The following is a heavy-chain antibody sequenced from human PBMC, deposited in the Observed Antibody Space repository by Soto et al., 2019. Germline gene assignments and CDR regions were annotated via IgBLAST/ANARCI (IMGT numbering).Heavy chain of an antibody. D-gene: IGHD6-19*01. J-gene: IGHJ4*02. Sequence: QVQLVESGGGVVQPGRSLRVSCAASGFTFSIYAMHWVRQAPGTGLEWVAVISYDGTKTYYADSVKGRFTISRDNSKNTVHLQMNSLRHEETAVYYWAKDRGPRRQWLIDAVDYWGQGNLVTVSP. V-gene: IGHV3-30*18. CDR1: GFTFSIYA. CDR3: AKDRGPRRQWLIDAVDY. CDR2: ISYDGTKT.